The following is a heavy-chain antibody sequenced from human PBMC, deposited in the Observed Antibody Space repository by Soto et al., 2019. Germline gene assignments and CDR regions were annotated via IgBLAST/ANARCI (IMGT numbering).Heavy chain of an antibody. D-gene: IGHD1-1*01. V-gene: IGHV4-31*03. CDR1: GGSISSGGYY. Sequence: SGTLSLTCTVSGGSISSGGYYWSWIRQHPGKGLEWIGYIYYSGSTYYNPSLKSRVTISVDTSKNQFSLKLSSVTAADTAVYYCASGKTGTTLSYYYYYGMDVWGQGTTVTVSS. CDR2: IYYSGST. J-gene: IGHJ6*02. CDR3: ASGKTGTTLSYYYYYGMDV.